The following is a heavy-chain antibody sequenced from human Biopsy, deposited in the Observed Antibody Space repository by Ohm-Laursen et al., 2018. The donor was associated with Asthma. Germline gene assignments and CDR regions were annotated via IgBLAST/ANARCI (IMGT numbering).Heavy chain of an antibody. Sequence: SVKVSCKASGYTFINYAIHWVRRAPGQRPEGMGWINAGNGNTKYSQKFQGRVTISRDTSASTAYMDLSSLRSEDTAVYYCARTYYDFLTGQVNDAFAMWGQGTMVTVSS. V-gene: IGHV1-3*01. D-gene: IGHD3-9*01. CDR1: GYTFINYA. CDR2: INAGNGNT. CDR3: ARTYYDFLTGQVNDAFAM. J-gene: IGHJ3*02.